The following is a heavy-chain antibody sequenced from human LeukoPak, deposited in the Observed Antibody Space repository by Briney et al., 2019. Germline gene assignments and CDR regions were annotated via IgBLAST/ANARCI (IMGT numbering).Heavy chain of an antibody. CDR2: ISGSGTST. J-gene: IGHJ4*02. CDR1: GFNFSTYA. Sequence: GGSLRLSFAASGFNFSTYAMSWVRQAPGKGLEWVSGISGSGTSTYYADFVQGRFTISRDNSNNTVFLQMDSLRAGETAVYYCAKVVTTFDWLSKGFDSWGQGTLVTVSS. CDR3: AKVVTTFDWLSKGFDS. V-gene: IGHV3-23*01. D-gene: IGHD3-9*01.